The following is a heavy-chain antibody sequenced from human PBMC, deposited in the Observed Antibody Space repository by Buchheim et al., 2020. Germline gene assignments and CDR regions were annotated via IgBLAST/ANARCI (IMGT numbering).Heavy chain of an antibody. CDR3: AKDLWSSGWSYYYYYYGMDV. J-gene: IGHJ6*02. CDR1: GFTFSSYG. CDR2: IRYDGSNK. Sequence: QVQLVESGGGVVQPGRSLRLSCAASGFTFSSYGMHWVRQAPGKGLEWVAFIRYDGSNKYYADSVKGRFTISRDNSKNTLYLQMNSLRAEDTAVYYCAKDLWSSGWSYYYYYYGMDVWGQGTT. D-gene: IGHD6-19*01. V-gene: IGHV3-30*02.